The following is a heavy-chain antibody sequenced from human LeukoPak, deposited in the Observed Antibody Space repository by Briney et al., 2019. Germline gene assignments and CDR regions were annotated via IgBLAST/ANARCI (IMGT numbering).Heavy chain of an antibody. CDR1: GVSISSYY. J-gene: IGHJ4*02. CDR3: ARRTGYYYGFDY. Sequence: PSETLSLTCTVSGVSISSYYWSWIRQPPGKGLEWIGYIYYSGSTNYNPSLKSRVTISVDTSKNQFSLKLSSVTAADTAVYYCARRTGYYYGFDYWGQGTLVTVSS. CDR2: IYYSGST. D-gene: IGHD3/OR15-3a*01. V-gene: IGHV4-59*01.